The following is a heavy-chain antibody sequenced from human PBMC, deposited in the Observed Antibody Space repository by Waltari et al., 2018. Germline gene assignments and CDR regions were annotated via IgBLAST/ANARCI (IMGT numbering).Heavy chain of an antibody. J-gene: IGHJ6*02. Sequence: EVQLVESGGGLIQPGGSLRLSCAASGFIVSNNSMRWVRQAPGKGLEWVSVTKGGGNTFYSDSVKGRFTISTDDSSNTLSLQMNSLRVEDTAVYYCASDPGFANGMDGWGQGTTVTVSS. CDR1: GFIVSNNS. V-gene: IGHV3-53*01. CDR3: ASDPGFANGMDG. CDR2: TKGGGNT.